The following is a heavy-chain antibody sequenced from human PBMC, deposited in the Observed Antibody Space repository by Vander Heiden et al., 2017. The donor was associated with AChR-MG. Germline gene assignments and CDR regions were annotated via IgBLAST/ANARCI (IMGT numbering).Heavy chain of an antibody. J-gene: IGHJ4*02. V-gene: IGHV1-3*01. CDR2: INAGNGNT. CDR3: ARVAVVAATSYFDY. Sequence: QVQLVQSGAEVQKPGASVKVSCKASGYTLTSYAMHWVRQAPGQRLEWMGWINAGNGNTKYSQKFQGRVTITRDTSASTAYMELSSLRSEDTAVYYCARVAVVAATSYFDYWGQGTLVTVSS. CDR1: GYTLTSYA. D-gene: IGHD2-15*01.